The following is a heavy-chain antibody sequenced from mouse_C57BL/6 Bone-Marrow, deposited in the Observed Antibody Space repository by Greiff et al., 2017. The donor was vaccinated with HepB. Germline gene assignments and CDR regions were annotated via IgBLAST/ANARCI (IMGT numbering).Heavy chain of an antibody. CDR3: ARGRFITAVVEAYWYFDV. CDR1: GYAFSSYW. D-gene: IGHD1-1*01. Sequence: VQLQESGAELVKPGASVKISCKASGYAFSSYWMNWVKQRPGKGLEWIGQIYPGDGDTNYNGKFKGKATLTADKSSSTAYMQLSSLTSEDSAVYFCARGRFITAVVEAYWYFDVWGTGTTVTVSS. J-gene: IGHJ1*03. V-gene: IGHV1-80*01. CDR2: IYPGDGDT.